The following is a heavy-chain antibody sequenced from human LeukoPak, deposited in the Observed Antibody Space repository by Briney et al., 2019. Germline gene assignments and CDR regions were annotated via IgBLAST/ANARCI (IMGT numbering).Heavy chain of an antibody. Sequence: SGTLSLTCAVSGGSISSSNWWIWLRQPPGKGLEWIGVFYHSGDRNTNYNPSLQSRATISTDNAKNQFSLKLRSVTAADTAVYFCARNIPRTTGYSSGASFDFWGQGTLVTVSS. CDR3: ARNIPRTTGYSSGASFDF. CDR2: FYHSGDRNT. V-gene: IGHV4-4*02. J-gene: IGHJ4*02. D-gene: IGHD6-19*01. CDR1: GGSISSSNW.